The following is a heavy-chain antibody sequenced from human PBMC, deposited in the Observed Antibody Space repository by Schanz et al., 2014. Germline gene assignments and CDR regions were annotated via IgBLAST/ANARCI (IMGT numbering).Heavy chain of an antibody. J-gene: IGHJ4*02. CDR2: ISNSGYTI. CDR1: GFTFSDYY. V-gene: IGHV3-11*01. Sequence: QVQLVESGGGLVKPGGSLRLSCAASGFTFSDYYMNWIRQAPGKGLEWVSYISNSGYTIYYADSVKGRFTISRDNAKNSLYLQMNSLRAEDTAVYYCARKGMPPIWSGYPYFFDFWGQGTLVTVSS. D-gene: IGHD3-3*01. CDR3: ARKGMPPIWSGYPYFFDF.